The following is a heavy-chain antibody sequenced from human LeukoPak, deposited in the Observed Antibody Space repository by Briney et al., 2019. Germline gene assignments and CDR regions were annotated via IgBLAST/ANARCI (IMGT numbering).Heavy chain of an antibody. CDR2: ISYDGSNK. D-gene: IGHD4-17*01. Sequence: GGSLRLSCAASGSTFSSYGMHWVRQAPGKGLEWVAVISYDGSNKYYADSVKGRFTISRDNSKNTLYLQMNSLRAEDTAVYYCAKDLIDYGDSPLDYWGQGTLVTVSS. CDR3: AKDLIDYGDSPLDY. V-gene: IGHV3-30*18. J-gene: IGHJ4*02. CDR1: GSTFSSYG.